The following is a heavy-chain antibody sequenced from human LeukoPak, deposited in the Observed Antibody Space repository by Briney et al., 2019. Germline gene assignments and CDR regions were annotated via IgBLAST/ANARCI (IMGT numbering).Heavy chain of an antibody. D-gene: IGHD6-19*01. J-gene: IGHJ5*02. CDR1: GFSLSSSGVC. V-gene: IGHV2-70*17. CDR3: ARSGGGSGWLRFDGWFDP. Sequence: SGPALVKPTQTLTLTCTFSGFSLSSSGVCVSWIRQAPGKALEWLARIDWDDDKFYSTSLRTRLTVSKDTSKNQVALTMTNMDPVDTATYYCARSGGGSGWLRFDGWFDPWGQGTLVTVSS. CDR2: IDWDDDK.